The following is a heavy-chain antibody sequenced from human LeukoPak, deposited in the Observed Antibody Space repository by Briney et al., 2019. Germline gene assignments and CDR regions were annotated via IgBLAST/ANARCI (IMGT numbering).Heavy chain of an antibody. D-gene: IGHD3-16*01. Sequence: GGSLRLSCAASGFTFNNAWMNWVRQAPGRGLEWVGRIRSEADGGTSDYAAPVKGRFTFSRDDSKNTPYLQMNSLKTEDSAVYYCSVYYALHYWGQGTLVTVSS. CDR1: GFTFNNAW. CDR3: SVYYALHY. CDR2: IRSEADGGTS. J-gene: IGHJ4*02. V-gene: IGHV3-15*01.